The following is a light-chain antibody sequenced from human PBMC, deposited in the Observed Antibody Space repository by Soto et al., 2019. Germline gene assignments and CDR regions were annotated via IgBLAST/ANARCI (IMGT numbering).Light chain of an antibody. CDR2: GAS. Sequence: EIVLTQSPGTLSLSPGERATLSCRASQSVSSSYLAWYQQKPGQAPRLLIYGASNRATGIPARFSGSGSGTDFTLTISSLEPEDVAVYYCQQRSNWPPVTFGQGTKVDIK. J-gene: IGKJ1*01. V-gene: IGKV3D-20*02. CDR3: QQRSNWPPVT. CDR1: QSVSSSY.